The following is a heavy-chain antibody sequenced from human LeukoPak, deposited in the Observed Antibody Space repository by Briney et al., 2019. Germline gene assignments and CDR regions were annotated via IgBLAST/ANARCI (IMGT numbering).Heavy chain of an antibody. V-gene: IGHV1-8*01. CDR3: AKGMGSSSWYRAFDI. Sequence: GASVKVSCKASGYTFTSYDINWVRQATGQGLEWMGWMNPNSGNTGYAQKFQGRVTMTRNTSISTAYMELSSLRSEDTAVYYCAKGMGSSSWYRAFDIWGQGTMVTVTS. D-gene: IGHD6-13*01. J-gene: IGHJ3*02. CDR2: MNPNSGNT. CDR1: GYTFTSYD.